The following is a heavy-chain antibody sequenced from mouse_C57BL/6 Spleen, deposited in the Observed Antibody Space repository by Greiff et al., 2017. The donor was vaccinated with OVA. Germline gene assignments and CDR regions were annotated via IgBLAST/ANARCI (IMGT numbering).Heavy chain of an antibody. D-gene: IGHD2-4*01. CDR2: ISSGGDYI. CDR3: TRDDYDRGYAMDY. CDR1: GFTFSSYA. Sequence: EVQLVESGEGLVKPGGSLKLSCAASGFTFSSYAMSWVRQTPEKRLEWVADISSGGDYIYYADNVKGRFTSSRDNARHTLYLQMSSLKSEDTARDYCTRDDYDRGYAMDYWGQGTSVTVSS. J-gene: IGHJ4*01. V-gene: IGHV5-9-1*02.